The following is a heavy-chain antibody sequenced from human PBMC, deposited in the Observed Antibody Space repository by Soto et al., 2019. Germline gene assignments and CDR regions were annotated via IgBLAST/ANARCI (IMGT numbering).Heavy chain of an antibody. CDR3: AKAVDTVMVLYDY. J-gene: IGHJ4*02. CDR2: IIPLFGTP. Sequence: GASVKVSCKDSGGTFSTCVISGLRQAPGQGLEWMGGIIPLFGTPTYAHNLQGRVTITADESTSTAYMELASLRSDDTAVYYCAKAVDTVMVLYDYWGQGSLVTVSS. CDR1: GGTFSTCV. V-gene: IGHV1-69*13. D-gene: IGHD5-18*01.